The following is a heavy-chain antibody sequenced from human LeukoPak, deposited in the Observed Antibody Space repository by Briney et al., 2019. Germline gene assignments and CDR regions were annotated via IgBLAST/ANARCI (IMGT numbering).Heavy chain of an antibody. CDR3: ARADSSTWHDAFDI. CDR2: IAYDGSNK. V-gene: IGHV3-30*04. D-gene: IGHD6-13*01. J-gene: IGHJ3*02. CDR1: GFTFSTYA. Sequence: PGGSLRLSCAASGFTFSTYAMHWVRQAPGKGLEWVAVIAYDGSNKFYADSVKGRFTISRDNSKNTPYLQMNSLRAEDTAVYYCARADSSTWHDAFDIWGQGKMVTVSS.